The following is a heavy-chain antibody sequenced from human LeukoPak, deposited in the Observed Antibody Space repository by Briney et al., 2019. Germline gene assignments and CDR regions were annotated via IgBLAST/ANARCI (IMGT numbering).Heavy chain of an antibody. Sequence: KPSETLSLTCTVSGGSISSYYWSWIRQPAGKGLEWIGRIYTSGSTNYNPSLKSRVTISVDTSKNQFSLKLSSVTAADTAVYYCARGLTMVRGGNYYYMDVWGKGTTVTVSS. CDR1: GGSISSYY. D-gene: IGHD3-10*01. CDR2: IYTSGST. V-gene: IGHV4-4*07. CDR3: ARGLTMVRGGNYYYMDV. J-gene: IGHJ6*03.